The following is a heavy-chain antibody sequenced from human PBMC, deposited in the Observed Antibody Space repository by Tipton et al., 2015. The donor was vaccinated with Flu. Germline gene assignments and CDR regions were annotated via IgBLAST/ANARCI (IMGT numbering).Heavy chain of an antibody. D-gene: IGHD2-15*01. Sequence: SLRLSCTASGFTFSNFVMSWVRQAPGKGLQWVAAISGSGVSPYYPDSLKGRITISRDNSKNTLFLQFNSLRVEDTAIYYCAKRMRGQKCFDYWGQGTLVTVSS. CDR2: ISGSGVSP. V-gene: IGHV3-23*01. J-gene: IGHJ4*02. CDR3: AKRMRGQKCFDY. CDR1: GFTFSNFV.